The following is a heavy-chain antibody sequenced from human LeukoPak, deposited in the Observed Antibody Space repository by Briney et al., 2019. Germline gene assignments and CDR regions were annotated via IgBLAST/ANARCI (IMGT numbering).Heavy chain of an antibody. CDR3: AKGLYDSSGYYPFGFDY. D-gene: IGHD3-22*01. CDR1: GFTFSSYG. J-gene: IGHJ4*02. Sequence: GGSLRLSCAASGFTFSSYGMHWVRQAPGKGLEWVAVISYDRSNKYYADSVKGRFTISRDNSKNTLYLQMNSLRAEDTAVYYCAKGLYDSSGYYPFGFDYWGQGTLVTVSS. V-gene: IGHV3-30*18. CDR2: ISYDRSNK.